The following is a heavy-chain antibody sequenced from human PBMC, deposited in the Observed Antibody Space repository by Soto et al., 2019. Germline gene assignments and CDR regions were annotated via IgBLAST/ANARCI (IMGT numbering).Heavy chain of an antibody. D-gene: IGHD6-13*01. CDR3: ARPSYSSSWYHTDYYYYGMDV. Sequence: PGESLKISCKGSGYSFTSYWIGWVRQVPGKGLEWMGIIYPGDSDTRYSPSFQGQVTIPADKSISTAYLQWSSLKASDTAMYYCARPSYSSSWYHTDYYYYGMDVWGQGTTVTVSS. CDR2: IYPGDSDT. CDR1: GYSFTSYW. J-gene: IGHJ6*02. V-gene: IGHV5-51*01.